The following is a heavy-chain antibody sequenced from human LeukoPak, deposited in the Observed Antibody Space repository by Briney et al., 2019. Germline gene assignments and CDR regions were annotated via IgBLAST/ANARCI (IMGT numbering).Heavy chain of an antibody. CDR2: IRGSTGTM. CDR3: ARDHYYYDSSGSPGY. V-gene: IGHV3-48*02. Sequence: PGGSLRLSCAASGFTFSSYNMSWVRQAPGRGLEWVSYIRGSTGTMYYADSVKGRFSISRDNAKNSLYLQMNSLRDEDTAVYYCARDHYYYDSSGSPGYWGQGTLVTVSS. CDR1: GFTFSSYN. J-gene: IGHJ4*02. D-gene: IGHD3-22*01.